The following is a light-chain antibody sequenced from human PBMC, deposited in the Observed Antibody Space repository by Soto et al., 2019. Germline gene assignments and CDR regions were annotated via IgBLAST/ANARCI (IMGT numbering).Light chain of an antibody. CDR3: QQRSNWPRT. Sequence: EIVLTQSPATLSLSPGEGATLPCRASQSVSNYLAWYQQKPGQAPRLLIYDASNRATGIPARFSGSGSGTDFTLTISSLEPEDFAVYYCQQRSNWPRTFGQGTRLEIK. CDR2: DAS. V-gene: IGKV3-11*01. CDR1: QSVSNY. J-gene: IGKJ5*01.